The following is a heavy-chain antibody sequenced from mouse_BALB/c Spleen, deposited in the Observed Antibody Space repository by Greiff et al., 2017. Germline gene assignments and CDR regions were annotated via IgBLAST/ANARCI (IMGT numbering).Heavy chain of an antibody. D-gene: IGHD1-2*01. Sequence: EVHLVESGGGLVKPGGSLKLSCAASGFTFSSYAMSWVRQSPEKRLEWVAEISSGGSYTYYPDTVTGRFTISRDNAKNTLYLEMSSLRSEDTAMYYCASSIHYYGSFAYWGQGTLVTVSA. CDR2: ISSGGSYT. CDR3: ASSIHYYGSFAY. CDR1: GFTFSSYA. J-gene: IGHJ3*01. V-gene: IGHV5-9-4*01.